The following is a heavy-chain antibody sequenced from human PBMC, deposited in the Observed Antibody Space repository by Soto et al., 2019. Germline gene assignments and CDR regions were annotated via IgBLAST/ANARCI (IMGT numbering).Heavy chain of an antibody. CDR2: IKQDGSEK. J-gene: IGHJ6*02. D-gene: IGHD3-9*01. V-gene: IGHV3-7*05. CDR1: GFTFSSYW. CDR3: ARYVILTGVTPYYYYGMDV. Sequence: EVQLVESGGGLVQPGGSLRLSCAASGFTFSSYWMSWVRQAPGKGLEWVANIKQDGSEKYYVDSVKGRFTISRDNAKNSMYLQMNSMRGEDTAVYYCARYVILTGVTPYYYYGMDVWGQGTTVTVSS.